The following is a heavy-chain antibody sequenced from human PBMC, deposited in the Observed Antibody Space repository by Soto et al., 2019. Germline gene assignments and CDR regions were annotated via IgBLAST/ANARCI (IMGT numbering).Heavy chain of an antibody. CDR2: IYYSGST. CDR3: ARAAAGYDAFDI. CDR1: GGSISSYY. D-gene: IGHD3-9*01. J-gene: IGHJ3*02. V-gene: IGHV4-59*01. Sequence: SETLSLTCTVSGGSISSYYWSWIRQPPGKGLEWIGYIYYSGSTNYNPSLKSRVTISVDTSKNQFSLKLSSVTAADTAVYHCARAAAGYDAFDIWGQGTMVTVSS.